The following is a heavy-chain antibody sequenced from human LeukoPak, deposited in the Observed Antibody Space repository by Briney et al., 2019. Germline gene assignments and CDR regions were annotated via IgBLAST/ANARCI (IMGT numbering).Heavy chain of an antibody. CDR1: GGSISSGTYY. CDR2: IYYSGST. CDR3: ARNASDSGTSYFDY. D-gene: IGHD1-26*01. V-gene: IGHV4-39*01. J-gene: IGHJ4*02. Sequence: SETLSLTCTVSGGSISSGTYYWGWVRQPPGKGLEWIGSIYYSGSTSYNPSLKSRVTISVDTSKNQLSLKLDSVTAADTAVYYCARNASDSGTSYFDYWGQGTLVTVSS.